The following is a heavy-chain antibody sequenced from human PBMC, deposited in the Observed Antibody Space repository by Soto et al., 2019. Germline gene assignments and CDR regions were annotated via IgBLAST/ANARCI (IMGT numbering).Heavy chain of an antibody. CDR1: GFTFSSYA. V-gene: IGHV3-23*01. Sequence: EVQLLESGGGLVQPGGSLRLSCAASGFTFSSYAMSWVRQAPGKGREWVSAISGSGGSTYYADSVKGRFTISRDNSKNTLYLQMNSLRAEDTAVYYCAKDLENVDTAMVDYWGQGTLVTVSS. J-gene: IGHJ4*02. D-gene: IGHD5-18*01. CDR3: AKDLENVDTAMVDY. CDR2: ISGSGGST.